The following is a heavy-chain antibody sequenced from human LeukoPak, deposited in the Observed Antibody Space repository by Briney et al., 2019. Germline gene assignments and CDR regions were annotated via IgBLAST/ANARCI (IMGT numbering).Heavy chain of an antibody. Sequence: GGSLRLSCAASGFTFNTAWMTWVRQAPGKGLEWVGRIKSKSDNGTTDYAEPVKGRFTISREDSENTLYLQMNSLKTEDTAVYYCARQAEGYCSGGSCSSFDYWGQGTLVTVSS. V-gene: IGHV3-15*01. CDR3: ARQAEGYCSGGSCSSFDY. J-gene: IGHJ4*02. D-gene: IGHD2-15*01. CDR2: IKSKSDNGTT. CDR1: GFTFNTAW.